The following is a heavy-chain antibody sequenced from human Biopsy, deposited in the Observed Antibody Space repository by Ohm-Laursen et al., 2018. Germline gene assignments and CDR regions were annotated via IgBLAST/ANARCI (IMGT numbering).Heavy chain of an antibody. V-gene: IGHV4-59*07. D-gene: IGHD6-13*01. CDR3: ARHDRNITAAPFDP. J-gene: IGHJ5*02. CDR2: IYDSGST. Sequence: SDTLSLTCGVYGGSLSGYDWSWIRQPPGKGLEWIGYIYDSGSTNYNPSLKSRVSILVDTSKNQFSLKLSSVATADTAVYYCARHDRNITAAPFDPWGQGTLVTVSS. CDR1: GGSLSGYD.